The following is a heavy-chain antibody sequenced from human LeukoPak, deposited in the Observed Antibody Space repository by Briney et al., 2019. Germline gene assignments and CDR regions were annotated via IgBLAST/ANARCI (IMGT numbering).Heavy chain of an antibody. Sequence: SLRLFCAASGFTFHEYAMHWVRQAPGKGLELVSGISWNSGIIGFADSVKGRFTTSRDNAKNSLYLQMNSLRPEDTALYYCTKDSVAMVTTSDYWGQGTLVTVSS. CDR1: GFTFHEYA. D-gene: IGHD5-18*01. CDR3: TKDSVAMVTTSDY. CDR2: ISWNSGII. V-gene: IGHV3-9*01. J-gene: IGHJ4*02.